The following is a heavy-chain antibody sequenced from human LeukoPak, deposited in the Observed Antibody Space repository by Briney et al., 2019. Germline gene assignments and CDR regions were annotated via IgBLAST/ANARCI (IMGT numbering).Heavy chain of an antibody. J-gene: IGHJ6*02. V-gene: IGHV3-11*01. CDR2: ISSSGSNI. D-gene: IGHD3-9*01. Sequence: PGGSLRLSCAASGFTFSDHYMSWIRQAPGKGLEWVSYISSSGSNIYYADSVKGRFAISRDNAKNSLYLQMNSLRAEDTAVYYCAKDLTFVLRYFDWLSYYYYGMDVWGQGTTVTVSS. CDR3: AKDLTFVLRYFDWLSYYYYGMDV. CDR1: GFTFSDHY.